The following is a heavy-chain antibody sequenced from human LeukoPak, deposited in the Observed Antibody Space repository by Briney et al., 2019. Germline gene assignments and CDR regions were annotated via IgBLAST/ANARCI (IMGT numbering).Heavy chain of an antibody. J-gene: IGHJ4*02. CDR3: AKGYSYGIDY. V-gene: IGHV3-30*02. Sequence: GGSLRLSCAASGFTFSSYGMHWVRQAPGKGLEWLSFIRYDGTNKYYADSVKGRFTFSRDNSKNTLYLQMNSLRAEDTAVYYCAKGYSYGIDYWGQGTLVTVSS. CDR2: IRYDGTNK. D-gene: IGHD5-18*01. CDR1: GFTFSSYG.